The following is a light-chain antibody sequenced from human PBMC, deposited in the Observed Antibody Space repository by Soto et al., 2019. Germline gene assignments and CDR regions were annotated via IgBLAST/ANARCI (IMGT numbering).Light chain of an antibody. Sequence: ESVLTQSPGSLSLSPGERATLSCRASQSVSSNYLAGYQHKPGQAPRLLIYGASSRATGIPDRFSGSGSGTDFTLTISRLEPEDFAVYYCQHYGSSLSITFGQGTRLEIK. V-gene: IGKV3-20*01. CDR1: QSVSSNY. CDR3: QHYGSSLSIT. J-gene: IGKJ5*01. CDR2: GAS.